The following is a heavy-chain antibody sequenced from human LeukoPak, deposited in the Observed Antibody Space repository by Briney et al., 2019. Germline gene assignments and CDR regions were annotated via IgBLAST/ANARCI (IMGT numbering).Heavy chain of an antibody. CDR2: INAGNGNT. CDR1: GYTFTSYA. CDR3: AREDSSGLVN. D-gene: IGHD6-19*01. Sequence: ASVKVSCKASGYTFTSYAMHWVRQAPGQGLEWMGWINAGNGNTKYSQKFQGRVTITRDTSASTAYMELSSQRSEDTAVYYCAREDSSGLVNWGQGTLVTVSS. V-gene: IGHV1-3*01. J-gene: IGHJ4*02.